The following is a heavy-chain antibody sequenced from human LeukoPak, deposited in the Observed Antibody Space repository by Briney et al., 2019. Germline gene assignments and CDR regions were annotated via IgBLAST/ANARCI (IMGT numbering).Heavy chain of an antibody. Sequence: PSETLSLTCTVSGGSISSGGYYWSWIRQPPGKGLEWIGYIYHGGSTYYNPSLKSRVTISVDRSKNQFSLKLSSVTAADTAVYYCARDPSSGRYWYFDLWGRGTLVTVSS. CDR2: IYHGGST. D-gene: IGHD6-19*01. CDR3: ARDPSSGRYWYFDL. CDR1: GGSISSGGYY. V-gene: IGHV4-30-2*01. J-gene: IGHJ2*01.